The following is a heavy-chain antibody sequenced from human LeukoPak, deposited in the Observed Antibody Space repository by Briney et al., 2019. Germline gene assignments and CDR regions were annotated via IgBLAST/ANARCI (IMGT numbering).Heavy chain of an antibody. D-gene: IGHD2/OR15-2a*01. V-gene: IGHV3-74*01. CDR1: GFTFSGYW. CDR3: ARAIGLDFDF. J-gene: IGHJ4*02. Sequence: GGSLRLSCAASGFTFSGYWMHWVRHAPGKGLVWVSRINSDGSSTTYADFVKGRFTISRDNAKNTLYLQMNSLRAEDTAMYYCARAIGLDFDFWGQGTLVTVSS. CDR2: INSDGSST.